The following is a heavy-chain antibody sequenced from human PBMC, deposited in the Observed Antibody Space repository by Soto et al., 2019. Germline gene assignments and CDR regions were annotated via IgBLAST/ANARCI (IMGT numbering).Heavy chain of an antibody. D-gene: IGHD2-15*01. J-gene: IGHJ5*02. CDR1: GGSFSGYY. CDR2: INHSGST. V-gene: IGHV4-34*01. CDR3: ARVLARYRSGGSCLDP. Sequence: QVQLQQWGAGLLKPSETLSLTCAVYGGSFSGYYWSWIRQPPGKGLEWIGEINHSGSTNYNPSLKSRVTISVDTSKNQFSLKLSSVTAADTAVYYCARVLARYRSGGSCLDPWGQGTLVTVSS.